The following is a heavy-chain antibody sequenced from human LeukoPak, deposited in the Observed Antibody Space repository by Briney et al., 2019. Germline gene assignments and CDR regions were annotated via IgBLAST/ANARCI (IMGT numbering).Heavy chain of an antibody. D-gene: IGHD1-26*01. CDR1: GGSISSYY. CDR3: AARGVGATGRFDY. V-gene: IGHV4-59*01. Sequence: SETLSLTCTVSGGSISSYYWSWIRQPPGKGLEWIGYIYYSGSTNYNPSLKSRVTISVDTSKNQFSLKLSSVTAADTAVYYCAARGVGATGRFDYWGQGTLVTVSS. J-gene: IGHJ4*02. CDR2: IYYSGST.